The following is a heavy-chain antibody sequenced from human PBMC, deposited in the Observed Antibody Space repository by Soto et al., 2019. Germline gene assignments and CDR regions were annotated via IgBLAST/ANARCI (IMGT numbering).Heavy chain of an antibody. CDR3: ARRERWLQSLDY. CDR1: GGSISSSSYY. V-gene: IGHV4-39*01. D-gene: IGHD5-12*01. CDR2: IYYSGST. J-gene: IGHJ4*02. Sequence: QLQLQESGPGLVKPSETLSLTCTVSGGSISSSSYYWGWIRQPPGKGLEWIGSIYYSGSTYYNPSLKSRVTISVDTSKNQFPLKLSSVTAADTAVYYCARRERWLQSLDYWGQGTLVTVSS.